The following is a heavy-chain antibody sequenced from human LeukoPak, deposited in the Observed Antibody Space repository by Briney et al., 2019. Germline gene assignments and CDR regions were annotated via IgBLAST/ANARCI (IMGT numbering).Heavy chain of an antibody. CDR3: AREDPQTTVPEGMDV. V-gene: IGHV4-4*07. CDR2: IYTSGST. D-gene: IGHD4-17*01. Sequence: SETLSLTCTVSGGSISSYYWSWIRQPAGKGLEWIGRIYTSGSTNYNAPLKSRVSMSVDTSKNQFSLQLRSVTAADTAVYYCAREDPQTTVPEGMDVWGQGTTVIVSS. CDR1: GGSISSYY. J-gene: IGHJ6*02.